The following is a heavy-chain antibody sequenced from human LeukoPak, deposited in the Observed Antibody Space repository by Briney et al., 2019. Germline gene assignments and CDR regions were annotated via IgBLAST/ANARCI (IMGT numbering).Heavy chain of an antibody. J-gene: IGHJ6*03. V-gene: IGHV3-7*03. CDR2: MKQDGSQI. Sequence: GGSLRLSCAASGFTFSTYWMSWVRQAPGKGLEWVANMKQDGSQIHYVDSVKGRFTISRDNAKNSLYLQMNSLRAEDTAVYYCARVEKQYQLLTYYYYYYMDVWGKGTTVTISS. CDR1: GFTFSTYW. D-gene: IGHD2-2*01. CDR3: ARVEKQYQLLTYYYYYYMDV.